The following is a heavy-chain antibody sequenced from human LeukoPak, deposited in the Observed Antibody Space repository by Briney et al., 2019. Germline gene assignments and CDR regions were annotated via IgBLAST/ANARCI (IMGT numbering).Heavy chain of an antibody. CDR1: GFTFSNYA. V-gene: IGHV3-48*03. Sequence: GGSLRLSCAASGFTFSNYAMSWVRQAPGKGLEWVSYISSSGSTIYYADSVKGRFTISRDNAKNSLYLQMNSLRAEDTAVYYCARESDYDILTGYYYHAFDIWGQGTMVTVSS. D-gene: IGHD3-9*01. CDR2: ISSSGSTI. J-gene: IGHJ3*02. CDR3: ARESDYDILTGYYYHAFDI.